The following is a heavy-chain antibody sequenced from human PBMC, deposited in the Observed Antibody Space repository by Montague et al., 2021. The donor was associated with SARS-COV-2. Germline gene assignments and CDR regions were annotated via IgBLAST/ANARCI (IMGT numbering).Heavy chain of an antibody. CDR1: GGPINSYY. Sequence: SETLSLTCTVSGGPINSYYWSWIRQPPGKGLEWIGYIYYSGSTNXNPSLKSRVTISVDTSKNQFSLKLSSVTAADTAVYYCARGSGWMGNAFDIWGQGTMVTVSS. J-gene: IGHJ3*02. CDR3: ARGSGWMGNAFDI. CDR2: IYYSGST. D-gene: IGHD6-19*01. V-gene: IGHV4-59*01.